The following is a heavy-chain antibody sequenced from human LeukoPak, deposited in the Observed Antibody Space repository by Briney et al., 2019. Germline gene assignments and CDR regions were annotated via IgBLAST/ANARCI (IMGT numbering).Heavy chain of an antibody. CDR1: GGSISSSNYY. J-gene: IGHJ1*01. Sequence: RPSETLSLTCTVSGGSISSSNYYWGWIRQPPGKGLEWIGSIYYSGSTYYNPSLKSRVTISVDTSKNQFSLKLSSVTAADTAVYYCARDGIMITFGGVIPYFQHWGQGTLVTVSS. CDR3: ARDGIMITFGGVIPYFQH. D-gene: IGHD3-16*01. CDR2: IYYSGST. V-gene: IGHV4-39*07.